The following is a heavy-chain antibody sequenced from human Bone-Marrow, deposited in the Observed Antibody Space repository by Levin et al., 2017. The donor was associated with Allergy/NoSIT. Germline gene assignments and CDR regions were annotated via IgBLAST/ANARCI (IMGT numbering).Heavy chain of an antibody. V-gene: IGHV3-74*01. CDR2: INRGGSST. CDR1: GFAFSNYW. CDR3: AIDPFADNFASGSYLDY. J-gene: IGHJ4*02. Sequence: PGGSLRLSCAASGFAFSNYWMHWVRQAPGKGLVWVSRINRGGSSTTYADSVKGRFTISRDNAKNTLYLQMNSLRAEATAVYYCAIDPFADNFASGSYLDYWGQGTLVSVSS. D-gene: IGHD3-10*01.